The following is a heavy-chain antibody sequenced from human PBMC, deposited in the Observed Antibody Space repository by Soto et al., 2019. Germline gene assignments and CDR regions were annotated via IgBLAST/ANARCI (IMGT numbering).Heavy chain of an antibody. CDR1: GYTFTSYA. J-gene: IGHJ4*02. CDR3: ARDLTVVVSYYFDY. Sequence: ASVKVSCKASGYTFTSYAMHWVRQAPGQRLEWMGWINAGNGNTKYSQKFQGRVTITRDTSASTAYMELSSLRSEDTAVYYCARDLTVVVSYYFDYWGQGTLVTVSS. D-gene: IGHD3-22*01. V-gene: IGHV1-3*01. CDR2: INAGNGNT.